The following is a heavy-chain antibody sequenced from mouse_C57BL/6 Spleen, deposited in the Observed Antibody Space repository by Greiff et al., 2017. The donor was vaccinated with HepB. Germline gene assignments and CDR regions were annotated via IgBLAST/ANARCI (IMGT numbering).Heavy chain of an antibody. CDR3: ARGRGGYYVPFAY. CDR1: GYAFTNYL. CDR2: INPGSGGT. D-gene: IGHD2-3*01. J-gene: IGHJ3*01. V-gene: IGHV1-54*01. Sequence: QVQLQQSGAELVRPGTSVKVSCKASGYAFTNYLIEWVKQRPGQGLEWIGVINPGSGGTNYNEKFKGKATLTADKSSSTAYMQLSSLTSEDSAVYFCARGRGGYYVPFAYWGQGTLVTVSA.